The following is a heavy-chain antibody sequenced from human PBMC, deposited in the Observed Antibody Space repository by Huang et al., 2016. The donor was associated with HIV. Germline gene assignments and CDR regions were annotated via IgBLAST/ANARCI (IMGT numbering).Heavy chain of an antibody. V-gene: IGHV1-8*01. CDR1: GYTFRSHD. D-gene: IGHD4-17*01. Sequence: QVQLVQSGAEVKTPGASVKVSCKASGYTFRSHDINWVRQAPGQGLEWMGWMNPKSGHKGYSQKFQGRVNITRSTSITTAYMELSSLRSADTAVYYCVRGTRYGDYGLRHYYYYMDVWGKGTTVTVSS. CDR2: MNPKSGHK. CDR3: VRGTRYGDYGLRHYYYYMDV. J-gene: IGHJ6*03.